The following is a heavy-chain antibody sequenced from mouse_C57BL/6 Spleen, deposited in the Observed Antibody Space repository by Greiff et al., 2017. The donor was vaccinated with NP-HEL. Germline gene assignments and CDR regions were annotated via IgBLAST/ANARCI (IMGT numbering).Heavy chain of an antibody. J-gene: IGHJ4*01. CDR3: ARHDGYLDY. V-gene: IGHV5-6*01. CDR1: GFTFSSYG. D-gene: IGHD2-3*01. CDR2: ISSGGSYT. Sequence: EVNLVESGGDLVKPGGSLKLSCAASGFTFSSYGMSWVRQTPDKRLEWVATISSGGSYTYYPDSVKGRFTISRDNAKNTLYLQMSSLKSEDTAMYYCARHDGYLDYWGQGTSVTVSS.